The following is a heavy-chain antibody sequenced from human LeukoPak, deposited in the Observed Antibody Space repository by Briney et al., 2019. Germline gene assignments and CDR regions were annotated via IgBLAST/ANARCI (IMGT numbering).Heavy chain of an antibody. V-gene: IGHV3-23*01. J-gene: IGHJ3*02. CDR1: GFIFRSYG. CDR2: ISGSGGST. Sequence: PGGSLRLSCAASGFIFRSYGMSWVRQAPGKGLEWVSGISGSGGSTYYADSVKGRFTISRDNSKNPLFLQMNSLRAEDTAVYYCARDGPLDAFDIWGQGTMVTVSS. CDR3: ARDGPLDAFDI.